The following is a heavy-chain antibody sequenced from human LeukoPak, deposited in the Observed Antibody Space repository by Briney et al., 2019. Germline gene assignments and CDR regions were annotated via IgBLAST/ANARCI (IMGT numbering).Heavy chain of an antibody. V-gene: IGHV4-59*12. CDR1: GGSISSYY. CDR3: ARVSSSWYQDWYFDL. D-gene: IGHD6-13*01. J-gene: IGHJ2*01. CDR2: ICYSGST. Sequence: PSETLSLTCTVSGGSISSYYWSWIRQPPGKGLEWIGYICYSGSTNYNPSLKSRVTISVDTSKNQFSLKLSSVTAADTAVYYCARVSSSWYQDWYFDLWGRGTLVTVSS.